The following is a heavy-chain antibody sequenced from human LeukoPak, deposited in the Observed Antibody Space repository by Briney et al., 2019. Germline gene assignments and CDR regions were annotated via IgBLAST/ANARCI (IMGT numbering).Heavy chain of an antibody. CDR3: ARGQIAAGDSVQDY. V-gene: IGHV4-39*07. CDR2: IYTSGST. CDR1: GGSISSSPYY. J-gene: IGHJ4*02. D-gene: IGHD6-13*01. Sequence: SETLSLTCTVSGGSISSSPYYWGWIRQPPGKGLEWIGRIYTSGSTNYNPSLKSRVTMSVDTSKNQFSLKLSSVTAADTAVYYCARGQIAAGDSVQDYWGQGTLVTVSS.